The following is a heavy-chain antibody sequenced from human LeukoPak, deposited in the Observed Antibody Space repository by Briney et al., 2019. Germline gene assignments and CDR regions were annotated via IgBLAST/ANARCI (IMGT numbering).Heavy chain of an antibody. Sequence: PGGSLRLSCAASGFSFSNHYMRWIRQAPGKGLEWVASINEDGSNKWHLGSVKGRFTVSRDSARNALYLQMNSLRVEDTAVYYCTRVIVAVPGYFDYFDFWGQGALVTVSS. V-gene: IGHV3-7*01. CDR3: TRVIVAVPGYFDYFDF. J-gene: IGHJ4*02. CDR2: INEDGSNK. CDR1: GFSFSNHY. D-gene: IGHD6-19*01.